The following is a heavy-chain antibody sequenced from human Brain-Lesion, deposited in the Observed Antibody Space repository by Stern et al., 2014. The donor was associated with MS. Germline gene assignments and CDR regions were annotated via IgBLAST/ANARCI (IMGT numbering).Heavy chain of an antibody. CDR1: GYRFDNYW. J-gene: IGHJ3*02. CDR2: IHTADSDT. D-gene: IGHD6-19*01. CDR3: ARTYSSGWYGGHAFDI. Sequence: EVQLVEPGAEVKKPGESLKISCKGSGYRFDNYWIGWVRQKPGKGLEGMGIIHTADSDTRYSPSLQGQVTISADKSISTVYLQWSSLKASDTAMYYCARTYSSGWYGGHAFDIWGQGTMVTVSS. V-gene: IGHV5-51*01.